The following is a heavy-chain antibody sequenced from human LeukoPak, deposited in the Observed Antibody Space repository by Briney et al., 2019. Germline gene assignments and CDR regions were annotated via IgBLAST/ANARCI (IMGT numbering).Heavy chain of an antibody. CDR3: ARGVMYYDILTGYDYNFVTYYFDY. V-gene: IGHV3-23*01. D-gene: IGHD3-9*01. Sequence: PGGSLRLSCAASGFTFSSYAMSWVRQAPGKGLEWVSAISGSGGSTYYADSVKGRFTISRDNSKNTLYPQMNSLRAEDTAVYYCARGVMYYDILTGYDYNFVTYYFDYWGQGTLVTVSS. CDR2: ISGSGGST. CDR1: GFTFSSYA. J-gene: IGHJ4*02.